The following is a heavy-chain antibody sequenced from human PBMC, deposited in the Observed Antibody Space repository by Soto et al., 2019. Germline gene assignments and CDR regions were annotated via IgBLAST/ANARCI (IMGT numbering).Heavy chain of an antibody. V-gene: IGHV3-23*01. CDR1: GLTFSSYA. CDR2: ISGSGGST. D-gene: IGHD6-25*01. Sequence: GGSLRLSWAASGLTFSSYAMSWVRQAPGKGLEWVSAISGSGGSTYYADSVKGRFTISRDNSKNTLYLQMNSLRAEDTAVYYCAKLYSSGYHSRCFQHWGQGTLVTISS. CDR3: AKLYSSGYHSRCFQH. J-gene: IGHJ1*01.